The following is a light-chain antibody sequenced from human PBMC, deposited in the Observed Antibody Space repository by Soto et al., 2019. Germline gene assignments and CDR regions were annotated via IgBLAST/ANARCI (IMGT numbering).Light chain of an antibody. J-gene: IGKJ5*01. CDR2: GAS. CDR3: QQRSDSIT. V-gene: IGKV3-11*01. CDR1: QNVGNN. Sequence: EVVMTQSPDTLSVSPGERASLSCRASQNVGNNLAWYQQKRGQAPRLLMSGASTRAPGIPARFSGRGSGADFTLTISSLEPEDFAVYYCQQRSDSITFGQGTRLEIK.